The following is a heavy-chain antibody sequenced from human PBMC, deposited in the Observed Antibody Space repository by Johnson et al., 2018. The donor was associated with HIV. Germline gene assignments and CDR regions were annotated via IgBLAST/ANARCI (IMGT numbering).Heavy chain of an antibody. J-gene: IGHJ3*02. CDR3: AKNHFDSSALEAFDI. D-gene: IGHD3-22*01. Sequence: VQLVESGGGLVQPGGSLRLSCAASGFTFSNAWMSWVRQAPGKGLEWVSVIYSGGSTYYADSVKGRFTISRDNSKNTLFLQMNSLRAEDTAAYFCAKNHFDSSALEAFDIWGQGTMVTVSS. CDR1: GFTFSNAW. V-gene: IGHV3-66*01. CDR2: IYSGGST.